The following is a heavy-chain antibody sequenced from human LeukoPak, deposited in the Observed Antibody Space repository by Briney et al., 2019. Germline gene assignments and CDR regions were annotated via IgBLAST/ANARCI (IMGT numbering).Heavy chain of an antibody. D-gene: IGHD2-2*02. Sequence: GSLRLSCAASGFTFSSYAMSWVRQAPGKGLGWVSAISGSGGSTYYADSVKGRFTISRDNSKNTLYLQMNSLRAEDTAVYYCAKDQLRVPAAIRGRYNWFDPWGQGTLVTVSS. CDR1: GFTFSSYA. CDR3: AKDQLRVPAAIRGRYNWFDP. CDR2: ISGSGGST. J-gene: IGHJ5*02. V-gene: IGHV3-23*01.